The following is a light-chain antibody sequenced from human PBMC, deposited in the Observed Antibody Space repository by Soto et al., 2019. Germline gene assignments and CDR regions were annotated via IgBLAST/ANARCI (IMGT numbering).Light chain of an antibody. CDR2: GAS. Sequence: EIVLTQSPGTLSLSPGDRATLSCRASQAVNYNFFAWYQQRPDQAPRLLIFGASRRATGIPDRFSGNGSGTDFTLSISRLEPDDFAVYYCHQYTTSARTFGQGTRVEVK. CDR1: QAVNYNF. V-gene: IGKV3-20*01. J-gene: IGKJ1*01. CDR3: HQYTTSART.